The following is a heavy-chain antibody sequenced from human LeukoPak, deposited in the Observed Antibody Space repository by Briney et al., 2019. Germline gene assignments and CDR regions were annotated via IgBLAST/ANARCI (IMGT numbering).Heavy chain of an antibody. CDR2: IYSGGST. J-gene: IGHJ5*02. CDR1: GFTVSSNF. D-gene: IGHD3-10*01. Sequence: GGSPRLSCAASGFTVSSNFMSWVRQAPGKGLEWVSVIYSGGSTYYADSVKGRFTISRDNSKNTLYLQMNSLRAEDTAVYYCAIWFGELSGSWGQGTLVTVSS. V-gene: IGHV3-53*01. CDR3: AIWFGELSGS.